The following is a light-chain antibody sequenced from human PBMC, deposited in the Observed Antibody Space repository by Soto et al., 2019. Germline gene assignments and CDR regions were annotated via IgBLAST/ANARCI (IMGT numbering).Light chain of an antibody. V-gene: IGKV3-20*01. Sequence: EIVLTQSPGSLFLSPGERATLSCRASQVVTSNYLAWYQQKPGQAPRLLIYTTSSRATGVPERFSGSGSGTDSTLTISRLEPEDSTVYYCQQYGGSPWTFGQGTKVEIK. CDR1: QVVTSNY. J-gene: IGKJ1*01. CDR3: QQYGGSPWT. CDR2: TTS.